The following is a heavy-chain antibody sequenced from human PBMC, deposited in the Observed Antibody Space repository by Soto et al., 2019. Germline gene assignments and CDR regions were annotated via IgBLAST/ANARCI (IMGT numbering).Heavy chain of an antibody. CDR2: IYPGDSDT. CDR1: GYSFTSYW. D-gene: IGHD5-12*01. J-gene: IGHJ4*02. CDR3: ARHPPTYSGYDLVDY. V-gene: IGHV5-51*01. Sequence: GESLKISCKGSGYSFTSYWIGWVRQMPGKGLEWMGIIYPGDSDTRYSPSFQGQVTISADKSISTAYLQWSSLKASDTAMYYCARHPPTYSGYDLVDYWGQGTLVTVSS.